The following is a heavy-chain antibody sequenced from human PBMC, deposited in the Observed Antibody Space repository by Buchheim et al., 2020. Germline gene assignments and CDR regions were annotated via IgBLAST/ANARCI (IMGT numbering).Heavy chain of an antibody. J-gene: IGHJ4*02. CDR2: ISYDGSNK. V-gene: IGHV3-30-3*01. Sequence: QVQLVESGGGVVQPGRSLRLSCAASGFTFSSYAMHWVRQAPGKGLEWVAVISYDGSNKYYADSVKGRFTISRDTSKNTLYLQMNSLRAEDTAVYYCARGVVVAATPGGYWGQGTL. CDR3: ARGVVVAATPGGY. CDR1: GFTFSSYA. D-gene: IGHD2-15*01.